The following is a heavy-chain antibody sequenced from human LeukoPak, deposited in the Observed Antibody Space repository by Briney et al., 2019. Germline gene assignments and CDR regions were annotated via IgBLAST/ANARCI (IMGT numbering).Heavy chain of an antibody. Sequence: GGSLRLSCAASGFTFSSYAMHWVRQAPGKGLEWVSAISGSGGSTYYADSVKGRFTISRDNAKNSLDLQMNSLRAEDTAVYYCARLRADSSGSYYFDYWGQGTLVTVSS. J-gene: IGHJ4*02. CDR3: ARLRADSSGSYYFDY. V-gene: IGHV3-23*01. CDR2: ISGSGGST. CDR1: GFTFSSYA. D-gene: IGHD3-22*01.